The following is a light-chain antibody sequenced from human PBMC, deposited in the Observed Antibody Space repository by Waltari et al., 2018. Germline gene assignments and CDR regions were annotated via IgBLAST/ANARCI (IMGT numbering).Light chain of an antibody. CDR2: GQD. J-gene: IGLJ3*02. V-gene: IGLV3-19*01. CDR3: LSWDTTSTRV. CDR1: SLRRYS. Sequence: SSELTQDPAVSVALGQTVSITCQGDSLRRYSASWYQQRPGKAPILILYGQDNRPSGIPDRFSGSTSGNTASLTITGAQAEDEADYYCLSWDTTSTRVFGGGTRLTV.